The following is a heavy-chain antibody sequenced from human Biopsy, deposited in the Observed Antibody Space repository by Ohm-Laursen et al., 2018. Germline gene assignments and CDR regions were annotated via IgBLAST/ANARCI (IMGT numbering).Heavy chain of an antibody. D-gene: IGHD3-22*01. CDR3: ARFPLGAYDDSGSYRAVEHWYFDL. Sequence: SSVKVSCKASGGTFTNHAVGWVRQAPGQGLEWVGSSIPLFNTANYADKFQGRVTLTADKSTTTAYMELSSLRSEDTAIYYCARFPLGAYDDSGSYRAVEHWYFDLWGRDTLVTVSS. V-gene: IGHV1-69*06. CDR2: SIPLFNTA. J-gene: IGHJ2*01. CDR1: GGTFTNHA.